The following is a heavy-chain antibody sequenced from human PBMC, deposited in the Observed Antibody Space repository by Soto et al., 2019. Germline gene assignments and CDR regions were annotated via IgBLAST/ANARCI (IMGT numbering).Heavy chain of an antibody. CDR3: ARTTDTSMATWFDP. V-gene: IGHV3-33*01. D-gene: IGHD5-18*01. J-gene: IGHJ5*02. Sequence: QVQLVESGGGVVHPGMSLRLSCAASGFTFRSYAMHWVRQAPGQGLEWVAVICYDGSQSHYADSVRGRFIITSHDPKNTLSLQMNSLTTEDTGVYYCARTTDTSMATWFDPRGHGTLVVVSP. CDR2: ICYDGSQS. CDR1: GFTFRSYA.